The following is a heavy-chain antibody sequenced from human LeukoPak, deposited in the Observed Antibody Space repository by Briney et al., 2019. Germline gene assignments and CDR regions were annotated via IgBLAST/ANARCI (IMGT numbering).Heavy chain of an antibody. CDR2: ISGRTGST. Sequence: PGGSLRLSCAASGFTFSTNAMSWVRQAAGKGLEWVSAISGRTGSTYYSDSVKGRFTISRDNSRSILYLQMDSLRAEDTAVYYCAKCGNSGCHLIDYWGQGTLVTVSS. CDR1: GFTFSTNA. V-gene: IGHV3-23*01. CDR3: AKCGNSGCHLIDY. D-gene: IGHD5-12*01. J-gene: IGHJ4*02.